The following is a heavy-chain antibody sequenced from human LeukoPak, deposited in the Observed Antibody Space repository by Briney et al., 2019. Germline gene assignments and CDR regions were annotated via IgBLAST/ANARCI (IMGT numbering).Heavy chain of an antibody. J-gene: IGHJ5*02. V-gene: IGHV1-2*02. CDR2: INPNSGGA. D-gene: IGHD2-15*01. CDR3: ARGYCSGGSCFYFYP. Sequence: GASVKVSCKASGYTFTGYYIHWVRQAPGQGLEWMGWINPNSGGATYVQKFQGRVTMTRDTSISTAYMELSSLRSDDTAVYYCARGYCSGGSCFYFYPWGQGTLVIVSS. CDR1: GYTFTGYY.